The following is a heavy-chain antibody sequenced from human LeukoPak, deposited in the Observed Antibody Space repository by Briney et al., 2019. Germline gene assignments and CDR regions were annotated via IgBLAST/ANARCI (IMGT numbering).Heavy chain of an antibody. CDR1: GGSISSSTYY. CDR2: IYYSGTT. J-gene: IGHJ5*02. CDR3: AKGAGGFSYYNWFDP. D-gene: IGHD5-18*01. Sequence: SETLSLTCTVSGGSISSSTYYWGWIRQPPGKGLEWIGSIYYSGTTHYNPSLESRVTISVDTSKNQFSLKLASVTAADTAVYYCAKGAGGFSYYNWFDPWGQGTLVTVSS. V-gene: IGHV4-39*07.